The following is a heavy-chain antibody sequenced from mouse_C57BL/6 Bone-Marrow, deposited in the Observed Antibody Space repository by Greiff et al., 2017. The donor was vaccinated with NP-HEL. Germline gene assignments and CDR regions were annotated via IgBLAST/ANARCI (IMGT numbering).Heavy chain of an antibody. V-gene: IGHV7-3*01. CDR1: GFTFTDYY. CDR2: IRNKANGYTT. CDR3: ARYTRGYFDY. J-gene: IGHJ2*01. Sequence: DVHLVESGGGLVQPGGSLSLSCAASGFTFTDYYMSWVRQPPGKALEWLGFIRNKANGYTTEYSASVKGRFTISRDNSQSILYLQMNALRAEDSATYYCARYTRGYFDYWGQGTTLTVSS.